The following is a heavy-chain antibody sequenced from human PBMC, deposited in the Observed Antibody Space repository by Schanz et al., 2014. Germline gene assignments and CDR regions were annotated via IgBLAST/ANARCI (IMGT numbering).Heavy chain of an antibody. J-gene: IGHJ6*03. D-gene: IGHD1-1*01. V-gene: IGHV3-33*01. CDR1: GFTFISYD. CDR3: ARESGGQNDLDTEPHKYTYMDV. CDR2: IRYDGRNK. Sequence: VQLVESGGGVVQPGRSLRLSCVASGFTFISYDIHWVRQAPGKGLEWVAVIRYDGRNKNFVESVKGRFTISRDNSNNTVYLQMNALRAEDTAVYYCARESGGQNDLDTEPHKYTYMDVWGKGTTVTVSS.